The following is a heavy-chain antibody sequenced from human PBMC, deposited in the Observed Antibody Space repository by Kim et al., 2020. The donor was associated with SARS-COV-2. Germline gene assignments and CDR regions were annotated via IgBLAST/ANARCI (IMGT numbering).Heavy chain of an antibody. D-gene: IGHD3-22*01. CDR3: ARGVQFHYYDSSGYFDY. Sequence: HKSRDTISVDTSKNQFSLKLSSVTAADTAVYYCARGVQFHYYDSSGYFDYWGQGTLVTVSS. J-gene: IGHJ4*02. V-gene: IGHV4-59*09.